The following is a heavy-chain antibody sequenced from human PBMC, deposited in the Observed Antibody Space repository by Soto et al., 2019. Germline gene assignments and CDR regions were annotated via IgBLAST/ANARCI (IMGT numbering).Heavy chain of an antibody. V-gene: IGHV4-30-2*01. Sequence: SETLSLTCTVSGGSISSGGYSWSWIRQPPGKGLEWIGYIYHSGSTYYNPSLKSRVTISVDRSKNRFSLKLSSVTAADTAVYYCARNVAEIAAAGLNWFDPWGQGTLVTVSS. CDR3: ARNVAEIAAAGLNWFDP. D-gene: IGHD6-13*01. J-gene: IGHJ5*02. CDR1: GGSISSGGYS. CDR2: IYHSGST.